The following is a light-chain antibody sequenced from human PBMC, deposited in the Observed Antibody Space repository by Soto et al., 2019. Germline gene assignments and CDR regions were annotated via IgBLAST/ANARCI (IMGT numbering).Light chain of an antibody. J-gene: IGLJ3*02. CDR3: SSYASSSPVV. V-gene: IGLV2-14*03. CDR1: SSDVGGYNY. Sequence: QSALTQPASVSGSPGQSITISCTGTSSDVGGYNYVSWYQQHPGKAPKLMIFDVSNRPSGVSYRFSGSKSGNTASLTISGLQAEDEADYYCSSYASSSPVVFGGGTKLTVL. CDR2: DVS.